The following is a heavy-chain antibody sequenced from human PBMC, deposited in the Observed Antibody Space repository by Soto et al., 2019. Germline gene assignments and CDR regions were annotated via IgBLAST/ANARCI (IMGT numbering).Heavy chain of an antibody. Sequence: LRRSCVAAGFSCNTDAMQRVRQAPGSGLEWVSVISGSGGRTYYADSARGLFTMSRDNSEKTFYLQMNSLRAEDTAVYYGAKDLSPSYIDTLTGPDYWGQG. D-gene: IGHD3-9*01. CDR3: AKDLSPSYIDTLTGPDY. V-gene: IGHV3-23*01. CDR1: GFSCNTDA. J-gene: IGHJ4*02. CDR2: ISGSGGRT.